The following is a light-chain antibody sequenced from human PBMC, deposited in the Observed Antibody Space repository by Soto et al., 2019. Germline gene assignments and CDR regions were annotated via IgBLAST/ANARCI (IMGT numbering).Light chain of an antibody. V-gene: IGKV1-5*01. CDR2: DAS. CDR3: HQYDSYPYT. CDR1: QSISKW. Sequence: DILMTQSPSILSASVGDTVTITCRASQSISKWVAWYHQRAGKAPTALIFDASNSEKGVPSRFSGSGSGTEFTLIISGLQPEDFATYYCHQYDSYPYTFGQGTKVDIK. J-gene: IGKJ2*01.